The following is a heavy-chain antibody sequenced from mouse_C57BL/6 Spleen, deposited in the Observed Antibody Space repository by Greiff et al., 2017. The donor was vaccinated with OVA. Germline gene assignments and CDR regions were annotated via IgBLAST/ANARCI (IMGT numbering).Heavy chain of an antibody. Sequence: EVQLQQSGPELVKPGDSVKISCKASGYSFTGYFMNWVMQSHGKSLEWIGRINPYNGDTFYNQKFKGKATLTVDKSSSTAHMELRSLTSEDAAVYYCAIGEGLYGNYAMDYWGQGTSVTVSS. CDR3: AIGEGLYGNYAMDY. V-gene: IGHV1-20*01. J-gene: IGHJ4*01. CDR1: GYSFTGYF. CDR2: INPYNGDT. D-gene: IGHD2-1*01.